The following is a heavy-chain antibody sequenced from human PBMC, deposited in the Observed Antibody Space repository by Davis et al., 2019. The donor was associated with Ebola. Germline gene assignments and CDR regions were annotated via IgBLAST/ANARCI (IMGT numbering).Heavy chain of an antibody. V-gene: IGHV3-7*01. CDR1: GITFTSYW. Sequence: GESLKISCAASGITFTSYWMNWVRQAPGKGLEWVANIKQDGSEKYYVDSVKGRFTISRDNAKNSLYLQMNSLRAEDTAVYYCARGTVTKTRWGQGTLVTVSS. D-gene: IGHD4-17*01. J-gene: IGHJ4*02. CDR3: ARGTVTKTR. CDR2: IKQDGSEK.